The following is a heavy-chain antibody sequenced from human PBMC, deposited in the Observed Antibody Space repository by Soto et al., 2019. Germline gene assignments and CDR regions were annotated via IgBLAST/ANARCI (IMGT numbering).Heavy chain of an antibody. CDR1: GYTFTSYA. CDR3: ARGGSCYDNNGYVDYDS. Sequence: ASVKVSCKASGYTFTSYAISWVRQAPGQGLEWMGWISVYNDNTHYAQKLQGRVTMTTDTSTSTAYMELRSLRSDDTAVYYCARGGSCYDNNGYVDYDSWGQGTLVTVSS. J-gene: IGHJ4*02. V-gene: IGHV1-18*01. CDR2: ISVYNDNT. D-gene: IGHD3-22*01.